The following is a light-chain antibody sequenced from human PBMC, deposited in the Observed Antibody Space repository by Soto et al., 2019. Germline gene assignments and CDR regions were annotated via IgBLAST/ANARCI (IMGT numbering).Light chain of an antibody. CDR2: DDN. V-gene: IGLV1-51*01. J-gene: IGLJ1*01. Sequence: QSVMTQPPSVSAAPGQKVTISCSGSSSNIGGNSVSWYQQLPGTAPKLLIYDDNKRPSGIPGRFSGSKSGTSATLRITGFQTGDEADYYCGSWDSSLSAYVFGTGTKLTVL. CDR3: GSWDSSLSAYV. CDR1: SSNIGGNS.